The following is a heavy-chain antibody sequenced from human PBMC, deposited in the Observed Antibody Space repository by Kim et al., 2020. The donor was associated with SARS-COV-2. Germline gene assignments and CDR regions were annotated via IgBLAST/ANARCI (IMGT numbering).Heavy chain of an antibody. Sequence: SGNTNYAQKCKERVTITRDMSTRTAYMGLSSLRSEDTAVYYCAAPSYGMDVWGQGTTVTVSS. V-gene: IGHV1-58*01. J-gene: IGHJ6*02. CDR3: AAPSYGMDV. CDR2: SGNT.